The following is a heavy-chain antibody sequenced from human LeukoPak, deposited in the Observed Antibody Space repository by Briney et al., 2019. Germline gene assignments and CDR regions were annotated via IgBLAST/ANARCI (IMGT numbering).Heavy chain of an antibody. Sequence: GGSLRLSCAASGFTFSSYGMSWVRQAPGKGLEWVSAISGSGGSTYYSDSVRGRFTISRDNFKRTLFLQMNSLRAEDTAVYYCAKDPRYCSGGSCYIYFYYYMDVWGKGTTVTVSS. CDR2: ISGSGGST. CDR1: GFTFSSYG. D-gene: IGHD2-15*01. J-gene: IGHJ6*03. CDR3: AKDPRYCSGGSCYIYFYYYMDV. V-gene: IGHV3-23*01.